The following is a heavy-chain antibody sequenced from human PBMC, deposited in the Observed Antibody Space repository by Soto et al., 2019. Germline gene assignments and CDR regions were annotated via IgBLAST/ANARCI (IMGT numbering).Heavy chain of an antibody. CDR2: IYYSGST. Sequence: KPSETLSLTCTVSGVSISSYYWSWIRQPPGKGLEWIGYIYYSGSTNYNPSLKSRVAISVDTSKNQFSLKLSSVTAADTAVYYCARDESRCSGQPYYYGMDVWGQGTTVTVSS. D-gene: IGHD2-15*01. CDR1: GVSISSYY. V-gene: IGHV4-59*01. CDR3: ARDESRCSGQPYYYGMDV. J-gene: IGHJ6*02.